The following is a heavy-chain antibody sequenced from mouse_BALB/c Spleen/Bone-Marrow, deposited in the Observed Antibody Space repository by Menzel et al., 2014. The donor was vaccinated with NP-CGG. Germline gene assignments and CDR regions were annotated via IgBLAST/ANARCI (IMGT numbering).Heavy chain of an antibody. CDR3: ALCSSSLPGFAY. CDR1: GFNIKDTY. J-gene: IGHJ3*01. CDR2: IDPANGNT. Sequence: VQLQQSGAELVKPGASVKLSCTASGFNIKDTYMHWVKQRPEQGLEWIGRIDPANGNTKYDPKFQGKATITADTSSNTAYLQLSSLTSEDTAVYYCALCSSSLPGFAYWGQGTLVTVSA. V-gene: IGHV14-3*02.